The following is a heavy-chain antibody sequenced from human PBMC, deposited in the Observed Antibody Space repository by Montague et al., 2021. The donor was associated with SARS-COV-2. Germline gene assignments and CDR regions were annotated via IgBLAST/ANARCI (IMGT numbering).Heavy chain of an antibody. CDR2: IIQDGSEE. V-gene: IGHV3-7*03. Sequence: SLRLSCAASGFTFSAYWMTWVRQAPGKGLVWVASIIQDGSEENSVDSVKGRFTISRDNAKSSLYLQMNSLRAEDTAVFYCARVVSNGWTFDYWGQGTLVTVSS. CDR3: ARVVSNGWTFDY. CDR1: GFTFSAYW. D-gene: IGHD6-19*01. J-gene: IGHJ4*02.